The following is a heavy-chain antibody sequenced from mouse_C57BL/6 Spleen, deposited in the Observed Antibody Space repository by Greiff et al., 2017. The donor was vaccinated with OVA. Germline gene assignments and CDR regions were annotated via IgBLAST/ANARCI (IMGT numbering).Heavy chain of an antibody. J-gene: IGHJ2*01. D-gene: IGHD3-3*01. V-gene: IGHV1-54*01. CDR2: INPGSGGT. CDR1: GYAFTNYL. Sequence: QVQLQQSGAELVRPGTSVKVSCKASGYAFTNYLIEWVKQRPGQGLEWIGVINPGSGGTNYNEKFKGKATLTADKSSSTAYMQLSSLTSEDSAVYFCARDGLGLDYWGQGTTLTVSS. CDR3: ARDGLGLDY.